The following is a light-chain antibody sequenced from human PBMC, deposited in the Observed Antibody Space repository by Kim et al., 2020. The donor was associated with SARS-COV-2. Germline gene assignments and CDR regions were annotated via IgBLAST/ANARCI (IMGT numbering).Light chain of an antibody. CDR3: GTWDDNLRGSWV. Sequence: ELTQPPSVSGTPGQRVTISCSGSSSNIGTNNLFWYQQLPGTAPKLLIYRNNQRPSGVPDRFSGSKSGTSASLAISGLRSEDEGDFYCGTWDDNLRGSWVFGGGTQLTVL. CDR2: RNN. V-gene: IGLV1-47*01. CDR1: SSNIGTNN. J-gene: IGLJ3*02.